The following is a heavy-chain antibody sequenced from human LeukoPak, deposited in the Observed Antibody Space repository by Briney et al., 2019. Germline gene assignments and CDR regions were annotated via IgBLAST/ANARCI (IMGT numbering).Heavy chain of an antibody. CDR2: IIPISGTA. D-gene: IGHD3-10*01. V-gene: IGHV1-69*13. Sequence: SVKVSCKASGGTFSSYAISWVRQAPGQGLEWMGGIIPISGTANYAQKFQGRVTITADESTSTAYMELSSLRSEDTAVYYCATPPYYYGSGSYSGGDYYYYGMDVWGQGTTVTVSS. CDR3: ATPPYYYGSGSYSGGDYYYYGMDV. J-gene: IGHJ6*02. CDR1: GGTFSSYA.